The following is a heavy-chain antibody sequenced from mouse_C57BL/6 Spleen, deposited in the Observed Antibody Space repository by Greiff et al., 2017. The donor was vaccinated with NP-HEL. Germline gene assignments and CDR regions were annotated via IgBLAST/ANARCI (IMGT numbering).Heavy chain of an antibody. CDR2: IRSKSSNYAT. V-gene: IGHV10-3*01. D-gene: IGHD1-1*01. J-gene: IGHJ2*01. CDR3: VRENPYYYGSSYYFDY. Sequence: EVQLVESGGGLVQPKGSLKLSCAASGFTFNTYAMHWVRQAPGKGLEWVARIRSKSSNYATYYADSVKDRFTISRDDSQSMLYLQMNNLKTEDTAMYYCVRENPYYYGSSYYFDYWGQGTTLTVSS. CDR1: GFTFNTYA.